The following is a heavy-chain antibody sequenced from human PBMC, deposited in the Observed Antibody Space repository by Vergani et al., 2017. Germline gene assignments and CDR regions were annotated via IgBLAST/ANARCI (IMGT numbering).Heavy chain of an antibody. CDR2: IYYSGST. V-gene: IGHV4-31*01. CDR1: GGSISSGGYY. D-gene: IGHD3-22*01. CDR3: ARGYYDSSGYYYFDY. J-gene: IGHJ4*02. Sequence: QVQLQESGPGLVKPSQTLSLTCTVSGGSISSGGYYWSWLRQHPGKGLEWIGYIYYSGSTYYTPSLKSLVTISVDTSKNQFSLKLSSVTAADTAVCYCARGYYDSSGYYYFDYWGQGTLVTVSS.